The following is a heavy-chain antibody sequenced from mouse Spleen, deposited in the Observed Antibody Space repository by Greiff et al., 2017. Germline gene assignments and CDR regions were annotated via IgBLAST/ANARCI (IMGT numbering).Heavy chain of an antibody. CDR1: GFTFSDYY. J-gene: IGHJ2*01. Sequence: EVMLVESEGGLVQPGSSMKLSCTASGFTFSDYYMAWVRQVPEKGLEWVANINYDGSSTYYLDSLKSRFIISRDNAKNILYLQMSSLKSEDTGTYYCARDGGGLDYWGQGTTLTVSS. CDR2: INYDGSST. CDR3: ARDGGGLDY. V-gene: IGHV5-16*01.